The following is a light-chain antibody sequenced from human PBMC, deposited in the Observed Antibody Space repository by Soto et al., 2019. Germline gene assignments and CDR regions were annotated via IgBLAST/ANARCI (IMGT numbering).Light chain of an antibody. CDR2: RNN. V-gene: IGLV1-47*01. J-gene: IGLJ2*01. CDR1: SSNIGSNY. Sequence: QSVLTQPPSASGTPGQSVNSSCSGSSSNIGSNYVYWYRQFPGTAPKLLIQRNNQRPSGVPARFSGSKSGTSASLAISGLRSEDEADYYCGGWDDSLSGPVFGGGTKVTVL. CDR3: GGWDDSLSGPV.